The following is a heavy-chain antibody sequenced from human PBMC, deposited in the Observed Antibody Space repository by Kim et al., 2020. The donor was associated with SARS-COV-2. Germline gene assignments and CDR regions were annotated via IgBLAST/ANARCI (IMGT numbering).Heavy chain of an antibody. J-gene: IGHJ4*02. Sequence: GKGRFTTARDNSKNTLYLQMNSLRAEDTAVYYCARDSCSGGSCYPPLVDYWGQGTLVTVSS. D-gene: IGHD2-15*01. CDR3: ARDSCSGGSCYPPLVDY. V-gene: IGHV3-30*07.